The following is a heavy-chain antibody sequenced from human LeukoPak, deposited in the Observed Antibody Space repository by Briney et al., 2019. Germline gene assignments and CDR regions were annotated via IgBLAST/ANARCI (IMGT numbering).Heavy chain of an antibody. CDR3: ARAELLRYRFDY. Sequence: SVKVSCKASGGTFSSYAISWVRQAPGQGLEWMGGIIPTFGTANYAQKFQGRVTITADESTSTAYMELSSLRSEDTAVYYCARAELLRYRFDYWGQGTLVTVSP. D-gene: IGHD1-26*01. CDR1: GGTFSSYA. J-gene: IGHJ4*02. CDR2: IIPTFGTA. V-gene: IGHV1-69*01.